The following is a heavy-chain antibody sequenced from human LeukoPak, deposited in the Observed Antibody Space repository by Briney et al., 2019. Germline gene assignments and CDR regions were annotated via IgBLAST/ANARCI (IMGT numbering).Heavy chain of an antibody. V-gene: IGHV3-11*01. D-gene: IGHD2-15*01. CDR1: GFTFSDYY. J-gene: IGHJ6*02. CDR2: ISGSGSDL. Sequence: GGSLRLSCVACGFTFSDYYMSWVRQAPGRGLEWVSYISGSGSDLYYAGSVKGRFTISRDNAKNSLFLQMNSLRAEDTAVYYCARSVGYYYTMDVWGQGTTVTVSS. CDR3: ARSVGYYYTMDV.